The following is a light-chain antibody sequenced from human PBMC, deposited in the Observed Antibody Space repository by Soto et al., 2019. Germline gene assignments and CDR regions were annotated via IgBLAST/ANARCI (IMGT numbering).Light chain of an antibody. Sequence: IVLTQSPGTLSLSPGERATLSCRASQSVSSSSLAWYQQKPGQAPRLLIYGASSRATGISDRFSGSGSGTDFTLTISRLEPEDFAVYYCQHYVTSLTTFGQGTKVDIK. CDR2: GAS. CDR1: QSVSSSS. CDR3: QHYVTSLTT. V-gene: IGKV3-20*01. J-gene: IGKJ1*01.